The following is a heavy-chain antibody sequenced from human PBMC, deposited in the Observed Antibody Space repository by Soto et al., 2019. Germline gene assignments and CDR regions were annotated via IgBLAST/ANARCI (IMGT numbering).Heavy chain of an antibody. V-gene: IGHV3-48*01. CDR3: ARVGSDGDSHWYFDL. J-gene: IGHJ2*01. CDR1: GFTFSSYS. CDR2: ISSSSSTI. D-gene: IGHD4-17*01. Sequence: EVQLVESGGGLVQPGGSLRLSCAASGFTFSSYSMNWVRQAPGKGLEWVSYISSSSSTIYYADSVKGRFTISRDNAKNSLYLQMNSLRAEDTAVYYCARVGSDGDSHWYFDLWGRGTLVTVSS.